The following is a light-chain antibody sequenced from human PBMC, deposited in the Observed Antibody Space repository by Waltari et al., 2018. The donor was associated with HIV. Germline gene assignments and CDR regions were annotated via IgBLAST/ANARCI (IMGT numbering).Light chain of an antibody. J-gene: IGLJ1*01. V-gene: IGLV1-47*01. CDR2: RNS. CDR3: ASWDDSLNAFV. Sequence: QSVLTQPPSASATPGQRITISCSGGNSNIESNYVYWYQQLPGTAPKVFIYRNSQRPSGFPDRFSGSKSGTSASLIISGLRSGDEADYYCASWDDSLNAFVFGTGTKVTVL. CDR1: NSNIESNY.